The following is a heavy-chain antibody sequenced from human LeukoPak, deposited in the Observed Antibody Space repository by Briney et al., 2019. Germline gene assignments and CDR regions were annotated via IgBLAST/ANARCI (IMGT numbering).Heavy chain of an antibody. V-gene: IGHV3-53*01. CDR3: VREAAFDI. Sequence: GSLRLSFAASGYSVSRNYMSWVRQAPGKGLEWVSVIYSGGNTYYADSVKGRFTISRDSSKNTLYLQMNSLRTEDTAVYYCVREAAFDIWGQGTKVTVSS. CDR1: GYSVSRNY. CDR2: IYSGGNT. J-gene: IGHJ3*02.